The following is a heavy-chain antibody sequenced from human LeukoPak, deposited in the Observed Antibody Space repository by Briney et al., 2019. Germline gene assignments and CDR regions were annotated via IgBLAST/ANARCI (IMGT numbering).Heavy chain of an antibody. CDR1: GFTVSSNY. J-gene: IGHJ4*02. D-gene: IGHD3-10*01. CDR3: ARDSLWFGELLYFDY. V-gene: IGHV3-66*02. Sequence: GGSLRLSCAAPGFTVSSNYMSWVRQAPGKGLEWVSVIYSGGSTYYADSVKGRFTISRDNSKNTLYLQMNSLRAEDTAVYYCARDSLWFGELLYFDYWGQGTLVTVSS. CDR2: IYSGGST.